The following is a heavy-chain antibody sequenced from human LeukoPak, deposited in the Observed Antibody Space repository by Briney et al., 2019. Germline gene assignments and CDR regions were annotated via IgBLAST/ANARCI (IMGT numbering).Heavy chain of an antibody. D-gene: IGHD6-13*01. J-gene: IGHJ4*02. Sequence: SETLSLTCTVSGGSISSYYWSWIRQPPGKGLEWIGYIYYSGSTNYNPSLKSRVTISVDTSKNQFSLKLSSVTAADTAVYYCARERGDLYSSTTFDYWGQGTLVTVSS. CDR3: ARERGDLYSSTTFDY. V-gene: IGHV4-59*12. CDR1: GGSISSYY. CDR2: IYYSGST.